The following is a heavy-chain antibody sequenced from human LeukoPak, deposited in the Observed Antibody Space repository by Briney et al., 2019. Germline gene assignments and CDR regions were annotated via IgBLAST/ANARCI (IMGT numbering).Heavy chain of an antibody. Sequence: PSETLSLTSTVSGGSISSYYWSWIRQPPGKGLEWIGYIYYSGSTNYNPSLKSRVTISVDTSKNQFSLKLSSVTAADTAVYYCARCDSSGYYEFDYWGQGTLVTVSS. CDR1: GGSISSYY. CDR3: ARCDSSGYYEFDY. J-gene: IGHJ4*02. CDR2: IYYSGST. D-gene: IGHD3-22*01. V-gene: IGHV4-59*01.